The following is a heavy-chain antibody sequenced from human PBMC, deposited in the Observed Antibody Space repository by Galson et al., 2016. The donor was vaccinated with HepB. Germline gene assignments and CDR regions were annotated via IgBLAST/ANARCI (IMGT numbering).Heavy chain of an antibody. V-gene: IGHV1-3*04. CDR3: ARAAYCSGVSCYSEGLDV. J-gene: IGHJ6*02. CDR1: GYTFTSYT. D-gene: IGHD2-15*01. Sequence: SVKVSCKASGYTFTSYTIHWVRQAPGQRLEWMGRINTYNGDTTYRQSLQGRVTLTTDRTPSTAYMELRGLISDDTAVYYCARAAYCSGVSCYSEGLDVWGQGTPVTVSS. CDR2: INTYNGDT.